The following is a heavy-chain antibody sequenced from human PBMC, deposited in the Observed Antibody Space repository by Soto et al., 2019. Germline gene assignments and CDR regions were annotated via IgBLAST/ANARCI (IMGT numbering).Heavy chain of an antibody. Sequence: PGGSLRLSCAASGFTFSDYYMSWIRQAPGKGLEWVSYISSSGSTIYYADSVKGRFTISRDNAKNSLYLQMNSLRAEDTAVYYCARDRPYPYYDILTGWGLDYWGQGTLVTVSS. V-gene: IGHV3-11*01. CDR3: ARDRPYPYYDILTGWGLDY. CDR1: GFTFSDYY. CDR2: ISSSGSTI. J-gene: IGHJ4*02. D-gene: IGHD3-9*01.